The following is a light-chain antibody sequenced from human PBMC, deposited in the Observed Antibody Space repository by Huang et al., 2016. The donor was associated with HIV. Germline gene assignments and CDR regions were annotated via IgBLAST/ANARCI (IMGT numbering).Light chain of an antibody. CDR1: QNINTW. J-gene: IGKJ2*01. CDR2: RAS. Sequence: DIQMTQSPSTLSASVGDRVTITCRASQNINTWLAWYQQKPGKAPDLLIYRASSLQVGVPSRFTGSGSGTEFTLTITSLQPDDLGTYYCQQYNTYLYTFGQGPNWRS. V-gene: IGKV1-5*03. CDR3: QQYNTYLYT.